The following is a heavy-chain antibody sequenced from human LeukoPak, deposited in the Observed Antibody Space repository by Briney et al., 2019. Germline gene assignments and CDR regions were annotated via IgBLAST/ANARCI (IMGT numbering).Heavy chain of an antibody. CDR1: GFTFSSYW. D-gene: IGHD5-24*01. J-gene: IGHJ4*02. CDR3: ARPRRDGYNYDLDF. V-gene: IGHV3-48*04. Sequence: GGSLRLSCAASGFTFSSYWMSWVRQAPGKGLEWVSYIYTSSIIHYADSVEGRFTISRDNAKNSLYLQMNSLRAEDTAVYYCARPRRDGYNYDLDFWGQGTLVIVSS. CDR2: IYTSSII.